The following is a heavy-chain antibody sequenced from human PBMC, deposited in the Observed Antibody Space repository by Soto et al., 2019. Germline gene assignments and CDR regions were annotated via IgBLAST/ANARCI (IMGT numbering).Heavy chain of an antibody. V-gene: IGHV3-21*01. J-gene: IGHJ4*02. CDR1: GFTFSSYS. CDR3: ARDVRRARDLDIEAKVGSYFDY. CDR2: ISSSSSYI. D-gene: IGHD5-12*01. Sequence: PGGSLRLSCAASGFTFSSYSMNWVRQAPGKGLEWVSSISSSSSYIYYADSVKGRFTISRDNAKNSLYLQMNSLRAEDTAVYYCARDVRRARDLDIEAKVGSYFDYWGQGTLVTVSS.